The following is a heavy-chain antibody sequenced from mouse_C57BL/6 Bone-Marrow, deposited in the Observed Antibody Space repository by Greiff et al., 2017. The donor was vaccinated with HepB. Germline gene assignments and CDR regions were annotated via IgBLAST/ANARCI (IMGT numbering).Heavy chain of an antibody. CDR1: GFNIKDDY. D-gene: IGHD3-2*02. Sequence: VQLKQSGAELVRPGASVKLSCTASGFNIKDDYMHWVKQRPEQGLEWIGWIDPENGATEYASKFQGKATITADTSSNTAYLQLSSLTSEDTAVYYCTTGTAQATFAYWGQGTLVTVSA. J-gene: IGHJ3*01. V-gene: IGHV14-4*01. CDR2: IDPENGAT. CDR3: TTGTAQATFAY.